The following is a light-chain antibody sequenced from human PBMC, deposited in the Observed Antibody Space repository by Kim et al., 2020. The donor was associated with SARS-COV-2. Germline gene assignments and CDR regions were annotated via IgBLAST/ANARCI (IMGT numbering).Light chain of an antibody. CDR2: DVS. J-gene: IGLJ2*01. V-gene: IGLV2-14*03. CDR3: SSYTSSSPVV. Sequence: QSALTQPASVSGSPGQSITISCTGTSSDVGGYNYVSWYQQHPGKAPKLMIYDVSNRPSGVSNRFSGSKSGNTAALTISGLQAEDEADYYCSSYTSSSPVVIGGGTQLTVL. CDR1: SSDVGGYNY.